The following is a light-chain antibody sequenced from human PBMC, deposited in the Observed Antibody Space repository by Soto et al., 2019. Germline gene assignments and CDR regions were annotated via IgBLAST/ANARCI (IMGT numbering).Light chain of an antibody. CDR2: GAS. J-gene: IGKJ1*01. CDR1: QSVSNNY. Sequence: VLTQSPRTLSLSPGERATLSCRASQSVSNNYLAWYQQKPGQAPRLLIYGASSRATGIPDRFAGSGSGTDFTLTISRLEPEDFAVYYCQQYGSSPRTFGQGTKVEVK. CDR3: QQYGSSPRT. V-gene: IGKV3-20*01.